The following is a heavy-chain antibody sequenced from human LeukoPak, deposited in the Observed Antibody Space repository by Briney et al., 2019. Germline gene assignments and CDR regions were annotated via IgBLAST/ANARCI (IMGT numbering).Heavy chain of an antibody. J-gene: IGHJ4*02. D-gene: IGHD6-19*01. CDR1: GFTFSDYY. CDR3: ARGIAVAGPQYYFDY. Sequence: GGSLRLSCAASGFTFSDYYMSWIRQAPGKGLEWVPYISSSGSTIYYADSVKGRFTISRDNAKNSLYLQMNSLRAEDTAVYYCARGIAVAGPQYYFDYWGQGTLVTVSS. V-gene: IGHV3-11*01. CDR2: ISSSGSTI.